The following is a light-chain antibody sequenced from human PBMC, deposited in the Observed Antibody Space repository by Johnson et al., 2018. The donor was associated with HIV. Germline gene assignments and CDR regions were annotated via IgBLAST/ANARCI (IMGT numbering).Light chain of an antibody. CDR2: ENN. CDR3: GAWDSSLNAYV. V-gene: IGLV1-51*02. Sequence: QSVLTQPPSVSAAPGQKVTISCSGSSSNIGNNYVSWYQLLPGTAPKLLIYENNKRPSGIPDRFFGSKSGTSATLDITGLQTGDEGDYYCGAWDSSLNAYVFGAGTKVTVL. J-gene: IGLJ1*01. CDR1: SSNIGNNY.